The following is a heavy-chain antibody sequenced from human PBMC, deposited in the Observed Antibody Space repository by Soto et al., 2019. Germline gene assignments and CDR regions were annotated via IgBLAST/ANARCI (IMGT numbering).Heavy chain of an antibody. Sequence: ASVKVSCKASGYTFTSYGISWVRQAPGQGLEWMGWISAYNGNTNYAQKLQGRVTMTTDTSTSTAYMELRSLRSDDTAVYYCARDGLGCSGGSCWFNWFDPWGQGTLVTVSS. CDR3: ARDGLGCSGGSCWFNWFDP. D-gene: IGHD2-15*01. J-gene: IGHJ5*02. CDR2: ISAYNGNT. V-gene: IGHV1-18*01. CDR1: GYTFTSYG.